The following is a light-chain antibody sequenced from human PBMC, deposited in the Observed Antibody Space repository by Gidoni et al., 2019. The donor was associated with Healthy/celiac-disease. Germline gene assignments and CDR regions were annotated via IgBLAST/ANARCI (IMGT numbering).Light chain of an antibody. CDR1: QSVSSN. V-gene: IGKV3-15*01. J-gene: IGKJ1*01. Sequence: EIVMTQSPATLSVSPGERATLSCRASQSVSSNLAWYQQKPGQAPRLLIYGASTRATGIPARFSGSGSGTEFTLTISSLPSEDFAVYYCQQYNNWPPWTFGQGTKVEIK. CDR2: GAS. CDR3: QQYNNWPPWT.